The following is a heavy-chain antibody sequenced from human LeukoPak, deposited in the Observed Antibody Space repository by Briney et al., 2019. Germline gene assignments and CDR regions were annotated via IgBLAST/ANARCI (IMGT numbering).Heavy chain of an antibody. J-gene: IGHJ4*02. CDR2: ISAYNGNT. CDR1: GYTFTSYG. CDR3: ARDSGPASSPDY. Sequence: ASVKVSCQASGYTFTSYGINWVRQAPGQGLEWMGWISAYNGNTNYAQKLQGRVTMTTDTSTSTAYMELRSLRSDDTAVYYCARDSGPASSPDYWGQGTLVTVSS. V-gene: IGHV1-18*01. D-gene: IGHD2-2*01.